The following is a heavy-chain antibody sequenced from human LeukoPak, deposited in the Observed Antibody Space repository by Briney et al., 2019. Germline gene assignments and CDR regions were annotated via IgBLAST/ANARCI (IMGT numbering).Heavy chain of an antibody. CDR2: ISWDGGST. J-gene: IGHJ4*02. V-gene: IGHV3-43*01. CDR1: GFTFSSYA. D-gene: IGHD1-26*01. Sequence: GGSLRLSCAASGFTFSSYAMSWVRQAPGKGLEWVSLISWDGGSTYYADSVKGRFTISRDNSKNSLYLQMNSLRTEDTALYYCAKDNRFVGALDYWGQGTLVTVSS. CDR3: AKDNRFVGALDY.